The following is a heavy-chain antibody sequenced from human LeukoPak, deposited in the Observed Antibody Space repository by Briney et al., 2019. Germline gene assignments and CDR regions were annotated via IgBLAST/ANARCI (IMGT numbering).Heavy chain of an antibody. CDR1: GFTFDDYA. CDR3: AKSSGDSYFDY. CDR2: IAWNSGST. Sequence: GGSLRLSCVASGFTFDDYAMHWVRQAPGKGLEWVSGIAWNSGSTAYADSVKGRFTISRNNAKNSLYLQMSSLRAEDTAFYYCAKSSGDSYFDYWGQGTLVTVSS. D-gene: IGHD3-10*01. V-gene: IGHV3-9*01. J-gene: IGHJ4*02.